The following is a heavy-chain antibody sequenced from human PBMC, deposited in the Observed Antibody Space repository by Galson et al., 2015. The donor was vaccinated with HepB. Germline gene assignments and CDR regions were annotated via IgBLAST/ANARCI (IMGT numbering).Heavy chain of an antibody. J-gene: IGHJ5*02. D-gene: IGHD3-16*01. Sequence: SLGLSCAASGFTFRSNSMNGVRQAPGEGLGWVSGISSSSSYIYYADSVKGRFTISRDNAKNSLYLQMNSLRAEDTAVYYCAREGGGFDPWGQGTLVTVSS. V-gene: IGHV3-21*01. CDR3: AREGGGFDP. CDR1: GFTFRSNS. CDR2: ISSSSSYI.